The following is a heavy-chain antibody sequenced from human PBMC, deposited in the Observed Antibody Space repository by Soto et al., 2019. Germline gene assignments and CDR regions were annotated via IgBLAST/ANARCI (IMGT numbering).Heavy chain of an antibody. CDR1: GCTFSTYG. CDR3: ARDRGGSAWPLFDC. D-gene: IGHD6-19*01. V-gene: IGHV3-48*01. CDR2: IGSSGGAI. J-gene: IGHJ4*02. Sequence: GGSLRLSCAASGCTFSTYGMSWVRQPPGKGLEWISYIGSSGGAIYYADSVKGRFSISRDNAKNSLYLQMNSLRAEDTAVYYCARDRGGSAWPLFDCWGQGTLVTVSS.